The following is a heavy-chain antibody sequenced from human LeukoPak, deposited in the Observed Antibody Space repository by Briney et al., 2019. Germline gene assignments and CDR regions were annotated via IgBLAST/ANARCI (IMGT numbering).Heavy chain of an antibody. Sequence: GASVKVSCKVSGYTLTDLSMHWVRQAPGKGLEWMGGFDPEDGETIYAQKFQGRVTMTEDTSTDTAYMELGSLRSEDTAVYYCATVSYRFNWFDPWGQGTLVTVSS. V-gene: IGHV1-24*01. CDR1: GYTLTDLS. CDR2: FDPEDGET. J-gene: IGHJ5*02. D-gene: IGHD1-26*01. CDR3: ATVSYRFNWFDP.